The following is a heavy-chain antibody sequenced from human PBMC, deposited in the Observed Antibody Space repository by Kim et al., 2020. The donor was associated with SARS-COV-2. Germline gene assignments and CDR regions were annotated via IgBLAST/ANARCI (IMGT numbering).Heavy chain of an antibody. CDR3: AKGKGLPHYQYYGMDV. CDR1: RFTFNNYA. J-gene: IGHJ6*01. Sequence: GGSLRLFCAASRFTFNNYAMNWVRQAPGKGLEWVSLISASGGSTHYADSVKGRFTISRDNSRNTLYLQMNSLRAEDTAVYYCAKGKGLPHYQYYGMDVWG. D-gene: IGHD2-15*01. V-gene: IGHV3-23*01. CDR2: ISASGGST.